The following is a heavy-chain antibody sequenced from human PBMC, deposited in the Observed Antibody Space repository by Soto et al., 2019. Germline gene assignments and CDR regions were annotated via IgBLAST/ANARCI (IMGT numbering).Heavy chain of an antibody. V-gene: IGHV3-73*01. J-gene: IGHJ5*02. Sequence: GGSLRLSCAASGFTFSGSAMYWVRQASGKGLEWVGRIRSKANSYATTYTASVKGRFTISRDDSKNTAYLQMNSLKTEDTAVYYCTRLYGSGDNWFDPWGQGTLVTVSS. D-gene: IGHD3-10*01. CDR2: IRSKANSYAT. CDR1: GFTFSGSA. CDR3: TRLYGSGDNWFDP.